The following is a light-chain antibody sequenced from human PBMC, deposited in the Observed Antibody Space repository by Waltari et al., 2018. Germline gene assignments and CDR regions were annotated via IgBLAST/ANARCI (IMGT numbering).Light chain of an antibody. CDR3: QHYVSSPAT. Sequence: EIVLTPAPDPLSFSPGERATLSCRASPGISKYLAWYQQKPDHAPSLLIYHASSRSTGTPDSFSGSGSGKDISLTINRLDPDDFAVYYCQHYVSSPATFGQGTKLEIK. J-gene: IGKJ1*01. CDR2: HAS. V-gene: IGKV3-20*01. CDR1: PGISKY.